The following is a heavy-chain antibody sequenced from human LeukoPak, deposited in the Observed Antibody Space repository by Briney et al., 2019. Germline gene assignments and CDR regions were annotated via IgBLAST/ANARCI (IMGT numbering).Heavy chain of an antibody. CDR1: GGTFSSYA. D-gene: IGHD3-10*01. CDR2: IIPIFGTA. V-gene: IGHV1-69*01. J-gene: IGHJ6*03. CDR3: AGGRYYGSGSYSPFYYYYMDV. Sequence: GSSVKVSCKASGGTFSSYAISWVRQAPGQGLEWMGGIIPIFGTANYAQKFQGRVTITADESTSTAYMELSSPRSEDTAVYYCAGGRYYGSGSYSPFYYYYMDVWGKGTTVTISS.